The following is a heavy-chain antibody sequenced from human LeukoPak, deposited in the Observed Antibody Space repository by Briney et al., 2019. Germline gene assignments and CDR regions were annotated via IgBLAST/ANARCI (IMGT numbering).Heavy chain of an antibody. CDR2: SYYSGST. CDR1: GGSIGNYY. J-gene: IGHJ4*02. V-gene: IGHV4-59*01. Sequence: PSETLSLTCRVSGGSIGNYYWSWSRQPPGKGLEWIGYSYYSGSTNSNPSLKSRVTISVDTSKNQFSLKLNSVTAADTAVYYCARVGSGSFDCWGQGTLVTVSS. CDR3: ARVGSGSFDC. D-gene: IGHD6-19*01.